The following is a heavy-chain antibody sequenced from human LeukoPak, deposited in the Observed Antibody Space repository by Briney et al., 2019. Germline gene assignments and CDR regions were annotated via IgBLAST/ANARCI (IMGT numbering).Heavy chain of an antibody. Sequence: ASVKVSCKASGGTFSSYAISWVRQAPGQGLEWMGGIIPIFGTANYAQKFQGRVTITTDESTSTAYMELSSLRSEDTAVYYCAREPYYDFWSGYQSFDPWGQGTLVTVSS. CDR2: IIPIFGTA. V-gene: IGHV1-69*05. D-gene: IGHD3-3*01. J-gene: IGHJ5*02. CDR1: GGTFSSYA. CDR3: AREPYYDFWSGYQSFDP.